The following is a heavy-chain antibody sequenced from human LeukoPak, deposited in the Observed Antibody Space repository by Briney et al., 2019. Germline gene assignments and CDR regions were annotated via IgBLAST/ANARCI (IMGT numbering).Heavy chain of an antibody. Sequence: PSETLSLTCTVSGGSISSGGYYWSWIRQHPGKGLEWIGYIYYSGSTYYNPSLKSRVTISVDTSKNQFSLKLSSVTAADTAVYYCARGRKWLRLGALDIWGQGTMVTVSS. D-gene: IGHD5-12*01. V-gene: IGHV4-31*03. CDR1: GGSISSGGYY. J-gene: IGHJ3*02. CDR3: ARGRKWLRLGALDI. CDR2: IYYSGST.